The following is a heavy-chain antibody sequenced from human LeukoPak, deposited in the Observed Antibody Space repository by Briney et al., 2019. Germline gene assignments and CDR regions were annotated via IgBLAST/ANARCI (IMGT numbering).Heavy chain of an antibody. CDR1: GASVRSCC. CDR2: ISNDGST. Sequence: SETLSFTCTVSGASVRSCCWNWIRQPPGKGLEWIGYISNDGSTNYNSSLKSRVTISVDTSKNQFSLRLRSVTAADTAVYYCARRFLSYWYFDLWGRGTLVTVSS. V-gene: IGHV4-59*08. J-gene: IGHJ2*01. D-gene: IGHD3-3*01. CDR3: ARRFLSYWYFDL.